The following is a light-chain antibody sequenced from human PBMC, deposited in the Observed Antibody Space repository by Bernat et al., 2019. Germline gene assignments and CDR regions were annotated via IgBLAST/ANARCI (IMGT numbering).Light chain of an antibody. Sequence: DIVMTQSPLSLPVTPGEPASISCRSNQSLLYSNGNTHLDWYVQRPGQSPQLLIYLVSIRASGVPDRFSGSGSGTDFTLKISRVEAEDVGIYYCMQGVKTLTFGGGTRVEIK. CDR1: QSLLYSNGNTH. V-gene: IGKV2-28*01. J-gene: IGKJ4*01. CDR2: LVS. CDR3: MQGVKTLT.